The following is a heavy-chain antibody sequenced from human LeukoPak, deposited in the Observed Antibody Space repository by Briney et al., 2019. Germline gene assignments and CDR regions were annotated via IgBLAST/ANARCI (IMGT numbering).Heavy chain of an antibody. CDR2: ISSSSSYI. CDR3: ARVYVVGYYFDY. J-gene: IGHJ4*02. CDR1: GFTFSSYN. V-gene: IGHV3-21*01. D-gene: IGHD2-15*01. Sequence: GGSLRLSCAASGFTFSSYNKNWVRQAPGKGLEWVSSISSSSSYIYYAHSVKGRFTISRDNAENSLSLQMNSLRAEDTAVYYCARVYVVGYYFDYWGQGTLVTVSS.